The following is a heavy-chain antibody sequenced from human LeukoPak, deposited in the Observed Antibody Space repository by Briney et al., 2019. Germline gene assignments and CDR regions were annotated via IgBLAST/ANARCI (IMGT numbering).Heavy chain of an antibody. CDR2: ISSSGSTI. CDR3: ARDWGGSYSWFDP. Sequence: LSLTCTVSGGSISGYYWSWIRQPPGKGLEWVSYISSSGSTIYYADSVKGRFTISRDNAKNSLYLQMNSLRAEDTAVYYCARDWGGSYSWFDPWGQGTLVTVSS. V-gene: IGHV3-11*04. D-gene: IGHD1-26*01. J-gene: IGHJ5*02. CDR1: GGSISGYY.